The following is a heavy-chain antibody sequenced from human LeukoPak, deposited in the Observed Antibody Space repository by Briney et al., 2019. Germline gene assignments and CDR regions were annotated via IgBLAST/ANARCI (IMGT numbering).Heavy chain of an antibody. CDR1: GYTFSNCG. CDR2: ISAYNGNT. Sequence: ASVKVSCKASGYTFSNCGISWVRQAPGQGLEWMGWISAYNGNTNYAQILQGRVSMTTDTSTSTAYMELRSLRSDDTAVYYCARSHWNYEYDFDYWRQGSLVTVSS. V-gene: IGHV1-18*01. D-gene: IGHD1-7*01. J-gene: IGHJ4*02. CDR3: ARSHWNYEYDFDY.